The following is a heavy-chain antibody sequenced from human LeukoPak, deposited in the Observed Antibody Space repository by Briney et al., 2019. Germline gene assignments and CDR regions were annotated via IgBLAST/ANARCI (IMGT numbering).Heavy chain of an antibody. J-gene: IGHJ4*02. CDR3: ARVYKVTMIVVVTEVFDY. D-gene: IGHD3-22*01. CDR1: RGSISSRSYY. Sequence: SEAVSLTRLVCRGSISSRSYYGVGPRDPPGEGRVGLENLYYCGSTYYNPSLKSRVTISVDTSKNQFSLKLSSVTAADTAVYYCARVYKVTMIVVVTEVFDYWGQGTLVTVSS. V-gene: IGHV4-39*07. CDR2: LYYCGST.